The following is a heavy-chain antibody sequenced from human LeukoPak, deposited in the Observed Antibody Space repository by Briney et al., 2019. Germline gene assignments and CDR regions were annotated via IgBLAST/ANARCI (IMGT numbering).Heavy chain of an antibody. D-gene: IGHD3-22*01. CDR2: IIPIFGTA. V-gene: IGHV1-69*13. J-gene: IGHJ6*03. CDR3: ASVIGYYYYMDV. Sequence: ASVKVSCKASGGTFSSYAISWVRQAPGQGLEWMGGIIPIFGTANYAQKFQGRVTITADESTSTAYMELSSLRSEDTAVYYCASVIGYYYYMDVWGKGTTVTVSS. CDR1: GGTFSSYA.